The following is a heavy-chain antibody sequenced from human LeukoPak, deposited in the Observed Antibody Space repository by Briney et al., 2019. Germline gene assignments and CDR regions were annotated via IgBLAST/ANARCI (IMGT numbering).Heavy chain of an antibody. J-gene: IGHJ4*02. CDR1: GGSVSSGGYS. D-gene: IGHD3-10*01. Sequence: SQTLSLTRAVSGGSVSSGGYSWSWIRQPPGKGLEWIGYIYHSGSTYYNPSLKSRVTISVDRSKNQFSLKLSSVTAADTAVYYCAREGSTMVRGVIKDFFFDYWGQGTLVTVSS. CDR2: IYHSGST. CDR3: AREGSTMVRGVIKDFFFDY. V-gene: IGHV4-30-2*01.